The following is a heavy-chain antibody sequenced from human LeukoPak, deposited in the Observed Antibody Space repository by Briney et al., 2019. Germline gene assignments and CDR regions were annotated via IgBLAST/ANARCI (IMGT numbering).Heavy chain of an antibody. V-gene: IGHV1-69*01. D-gene: IGHD5-24*01. CDR1: GGTFSSYA. J-gene: IGHJ4*02. CDR3: ASPLGGDGYNYGY. CDR2: IIPIFGTA. Sequence: SVKVSCTASGGTFSSYAISWVRQAPGQGLEWMGGIIPIFGTANYAQKFQGRVTITADESTSTAYMELSSLRSEDTAVYYCASPLGGDGYNYGYWGQGTLVTVSS.